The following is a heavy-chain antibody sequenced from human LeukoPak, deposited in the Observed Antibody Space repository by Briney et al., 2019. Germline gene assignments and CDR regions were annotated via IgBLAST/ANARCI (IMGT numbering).Heavy chain of an antibody. CDR2: ISAYNGNT. V-gene: IGHV1-18*01. Sequence: ASVKVSCKASGYTFTSYGISWVRQAPGQGLEWMGWISAYNGNTNYAQKLQGRVTMTTVTSTSTAYMELRSLRSDDTAVYYCARDRAYCGGDCYLGDFDYWGQGTLVTVSS. CDR3: ARDRAYCGGDCYLGDFDY. D-gene: IGHD2-21*02. J-gene: IGHJ4*02. CDR1: GYTFTSYG.